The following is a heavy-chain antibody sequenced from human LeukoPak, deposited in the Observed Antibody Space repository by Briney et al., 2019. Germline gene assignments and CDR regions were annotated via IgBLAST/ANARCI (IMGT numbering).Heavy chain of an antibody. CDR3: ARNGETYYDILTGTEEDYYYYMDV. J-gene: IGHJ6*03. V-gene: IGHV1-46*01. CDR2: INPSGGST. Sequence: ASVKVSCKASGYTFTSYYMHWVRQAPGQGLEWMGIINPSGGSTSYAQKFQGRVTMTRDTSTSTVYMELSSLRSEDTAVYYCARNGETYYDILTGTEEDYYYYMDVWGKGTTVTVSS. D-gene: IGHD3-9*01. CDR1: GYTFTSYY.